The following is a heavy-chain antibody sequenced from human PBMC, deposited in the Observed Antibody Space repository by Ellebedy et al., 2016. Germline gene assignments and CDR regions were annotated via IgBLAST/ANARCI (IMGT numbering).Heavy chain of an antibody. CDR2: IKQDGSQI. J-gene: IGHJ4*02. D-gene: IGHD6-19*01. CDR3: AGGSGWLCDQ. Sequence: GGSLSLSCAASGSTLSRYWMSWFRQPPGKGLEWVANIKQDGSQIQYVDSVKGRFTISRDNAKNSLYLQMNSLRAEDTAVYYCAGGSGWLCDQWGQGTLVTVSS. CDR1: GSTLSRYW. V-gene: IGHV3-7*01.